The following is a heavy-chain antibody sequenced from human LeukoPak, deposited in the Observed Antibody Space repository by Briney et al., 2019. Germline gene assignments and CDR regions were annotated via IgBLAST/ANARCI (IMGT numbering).Heavy chain of an antibody. CDR3: ARAVLRFLEWPHKPFGFNWFDP. CDR1: GGSFSGYY. D-gene: IGHD3-3*01. CDR2: INHSGST. J-gene: IGHJ5*02. Sequence: SETLSLTCAVYGGSFSGYYWSWIRQPPGKGLGWIGEINHSGSTNYNPSLKSRVTISVDTSKNQFSLKLSSVTAADTAVYYCARAVLRFLEWPHKPFGFNWFDPWGQGTLVTVSS. V-gene: IGHV4-34*01.